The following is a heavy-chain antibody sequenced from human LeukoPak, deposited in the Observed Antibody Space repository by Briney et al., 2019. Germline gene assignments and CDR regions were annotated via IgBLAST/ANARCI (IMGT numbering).Heavy chain of an antibody. CDR3: ARVQYYYDSSGSYYFDY. CDR2: ISSNGGST. Sequence: GGSLRLSCAASGFTFSSYAMHWVRQAPGKGPEYVSAISSNGGSTYYANSVKGRFTISRDNSKNTLYLQMGSLRAEDMAVYYCARVQYYYDSSGSYYFDYWGQGTLVTVSS. V-gene: IGHV3-64*01. CDR1: GFTFSSYA. D-gene: IGHD3-22*01. J-gene: IGHJ4*02.